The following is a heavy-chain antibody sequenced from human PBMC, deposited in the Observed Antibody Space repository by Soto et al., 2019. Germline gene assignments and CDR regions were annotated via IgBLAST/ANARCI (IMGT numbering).Heavy chain of an antibody. CDR1: GGSFSGYY. V-gene: IGHV4-34*01. D-gene: IGHD4-17*01. Sequence: QVQLQQWGAGLLKPSETLSLTCAVYGGSFSGYYWSWIRQPPGKGLEWIGEINHSGSTNYNPSLKSRVTISVDTSKNQFSLKLSSVTAADTAVYYCARHETDGNYAGGNWFDPWGQGTLVTVSS. CDR3: ARHETDGNYAGGNWFDP. J-gene: IGHJ5*02. CDR2: INHSGST.